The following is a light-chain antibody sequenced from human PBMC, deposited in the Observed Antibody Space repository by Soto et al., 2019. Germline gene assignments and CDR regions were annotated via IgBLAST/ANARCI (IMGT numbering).Light chain of an antibody. J-gene: IGKJ1*01. CDR1: QDISNW. Sequence: DIQMTQSPSSVSASVGDRVTITCRASQDISNWLAWYQQKPGKASKLLIYVASTLESGVPSRFSGSGSGTDFTLTIDSLQPEDFATYFCQQANSFPRTFGQGTKVEIK. CDR2: VAS. CDR3: QQANSFPRT. V-gene: IGKV1-12*01.